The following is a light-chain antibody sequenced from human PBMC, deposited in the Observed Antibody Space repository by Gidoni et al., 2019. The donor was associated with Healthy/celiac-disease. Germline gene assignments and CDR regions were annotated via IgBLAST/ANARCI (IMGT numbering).Light chain of an antibody. V-gene: IGKV3D-20*01. CDR2: DAS. J-gene: IGKJ4*01. CDR3: QQYGSSPLT. CDR1: QRVSSSY. Sequence: EIVLTQSPATLYLSPGERATLSCGASQRVSSSYLAWYQQKPGLAPRLLIYDASSRATGIPDRFSGSGSGTDFTLTISRLEPEDFAVYYFQQYGSSPLTFGGGTKVEIK.